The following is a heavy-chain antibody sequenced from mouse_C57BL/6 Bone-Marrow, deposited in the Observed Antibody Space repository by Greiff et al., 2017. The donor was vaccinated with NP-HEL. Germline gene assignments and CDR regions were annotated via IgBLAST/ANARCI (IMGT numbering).Heavy chain of an antibody. D-gene: IGHD1-1*01. CDR1: GYTFTDYE. J-gene: IGHJ1*03. V-gene: IGHV1-15*01. CDR3: TRTLHYYGSNWYFDV. CDR2: IDPETGGT. Sequence: QVQLKQSGAELVRPWASVTLSCKASGYTFTDYEMHWVKQTPVHGLEWIGAIDPETGGTSYNQKFKGKAILTADKSSSTAYMELRSLTSEDSAVYYCTRTLHYYGSNWYFDVWGTGTTVTVSS.